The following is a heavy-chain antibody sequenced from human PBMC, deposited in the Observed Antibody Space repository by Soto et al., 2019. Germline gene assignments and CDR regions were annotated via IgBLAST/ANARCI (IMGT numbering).Heavy chain of an antibody. CDR1: GFSFSSYP. V-gene: IGHV3-23*01. CDR2: ISGGGGNT. D-gene: IGHD3-22*01. Sequence: GGSLRLSCAASGFSFSSYPMNWVRQAPGKGLEWVSTISGGGGNTYYADSVRGRFTVSRDNSKNTLYLQMNSLRAEDTAVYYCARVGSDSSGYYRYFFDYWGQGTLVTVS. CDR3: ARVGSDSSGYYRYFFDY. J-gene: IGHJ4*02.